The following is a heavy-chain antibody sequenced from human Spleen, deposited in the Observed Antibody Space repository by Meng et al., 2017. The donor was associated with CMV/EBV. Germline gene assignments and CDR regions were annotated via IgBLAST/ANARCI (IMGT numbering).Heavy chain of an antibody. J-gene: IGHJ6*02. CDR3: ARDQPAIPYYYGIDV. CDR1: GGSISSSSYY. D-gene: IGHD2-2*02. V-gene: IGHV4-39*02. CDR2: IYYSGST. Sequence: SETLSLTCTVSGGSISSSSYYWGWIRQPPGKGLEWIGSIYYSGSTYYNPSLKSRVTISVDTSKNQFSLKLSSVTAADTAVYYCARDQPAIPYYYGIDVWGQGTTVTVSS.